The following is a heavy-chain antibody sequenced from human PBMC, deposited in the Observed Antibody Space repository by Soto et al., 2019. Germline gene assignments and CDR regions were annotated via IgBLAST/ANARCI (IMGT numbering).Heavy chain of an antibody. J-gene: IGHJ5*01. D-gene: IGHD3-16*02. V-gene: IGHV4-38-2*01. CDR3: ARLSIDRYIYWFDF. CDR1: GYSISNGHY. CDR2: VYHSGAS. Sequence: PSETLSLTCAVSGYSISNGHYWAWIRQPPGKGLEWIGSVYHSGASYYSPSLQSRVTMSVDASKNQFSLRLTSVTAAATAVYYFARLSIDRYIYWFDFWCQGTLVTVSS.